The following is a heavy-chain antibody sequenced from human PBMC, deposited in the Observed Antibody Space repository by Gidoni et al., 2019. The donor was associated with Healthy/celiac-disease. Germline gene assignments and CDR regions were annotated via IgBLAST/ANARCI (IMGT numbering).Heavy chain of an antibody. CDR3: AVRVVVPAAHFDY. J-gene: IGHJ4*02. D-gene: IGHD2-2*01. V-gene: IGHV5-10-1*03. CDR2: IDPSDSYT. Sequence: EVQLVQSGAEVKKPGESLRISCKGSGCSFTSYWISWVRQMPGKGLEWMGRIDPSDSYTNYSPSFQGHVTISADKSISTAYLQWSSLKASDTAMYYCAVRVVVPAAHFDYWGQGTLVTVSS. CDR1: GCSFTSYW.